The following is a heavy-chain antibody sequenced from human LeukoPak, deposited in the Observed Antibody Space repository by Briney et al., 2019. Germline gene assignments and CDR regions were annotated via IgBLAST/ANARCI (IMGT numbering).Heavy chain of an antibody. J-gene: IGHJ4*02. CDR1: GFTVSTSY. Sequence: GGSLRLSCLASGFTVSTSYMSWVRQAPGRGLEWVSVIYSGGNTYYADSVKGRFIISRDNSKNTLFLQMEALGGEDTAVYYCASGLEQLQHWFYWGQGTRVSVYS. V-gene: IGHV3-66*01. CDR2: IYSGGNT. D-gene: IGHD1/OR15-1a*01. CDR3: ASGLEQLQHWFY.